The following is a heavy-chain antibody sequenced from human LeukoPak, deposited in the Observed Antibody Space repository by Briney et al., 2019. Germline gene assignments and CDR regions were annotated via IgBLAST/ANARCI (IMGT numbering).Heavy chain of an antibody. J-gene: IGHJ4*02. D-gene: IGHD3-9*01. CDR3: AKTYYDILTGYIHFDY. CDR1: GGSISSSSYY. Sequence: PSETLSLTCTVSGGSISSSSYYWGWIRQPPGKGLEWIGSIYYSRCTYYNPSLKSRVTISVDTSKNQFSLKLSSVTAADTAVYYCAKTYYDILTGYIHFDYWGQGTLVTVSS. V-gene: IGHV4-39*01. CDR2: IYYSRCT.